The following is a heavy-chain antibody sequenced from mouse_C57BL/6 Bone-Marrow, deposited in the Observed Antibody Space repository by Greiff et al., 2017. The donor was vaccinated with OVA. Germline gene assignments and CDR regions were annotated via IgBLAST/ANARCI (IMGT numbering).Heavy chain of an antibody. J-gene: IGHJ4*01. CDR2: INPSDGGT. D-gene: IGHD2-4*01. Sequence: QVQLQQPGTELVKPGASVKLSCKASGYTFTSYWMHWVKQRPGQGLEWIGNINPSDGGTNYNEKFKSKATLTVDKSSSTAYMQLSSLTSEDSAVYYCARSGTWYYYYDDDGYAMDYSGQGTSVTVSS. CDR1: GYTFTSYW. CDR3: ARSGTWYYYYDDDGYAMDY. V-gene: IGHV1-53*01.